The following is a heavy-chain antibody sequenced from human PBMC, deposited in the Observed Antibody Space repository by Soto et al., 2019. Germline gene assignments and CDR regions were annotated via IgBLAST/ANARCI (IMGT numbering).Heavy chain of an antibody. Sequence: PGGSLRLSCAASGFTFSNAWMSWVRQAPGKGLEWVGRIKSKTDGWTTDYAAPVKGRFTISRDDSKNTLYLQMNSLKTEDTAVYYCTTDLLNIRWGGTTGTTPDYWGQGTLVTVSS. J-gene: IGHJ4*02. CDR2: IKSKTDGWTT. CDR1: GFTFSNAW. D-gene: IGHD1-1*01. CDR3: TTDLLNIRWGGTTGTTPDY. V-gene: IGHV3-15*01.